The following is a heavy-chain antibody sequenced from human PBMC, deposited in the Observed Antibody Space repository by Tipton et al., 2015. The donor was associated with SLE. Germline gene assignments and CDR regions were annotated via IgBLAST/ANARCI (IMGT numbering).Heavy chain of an antibody. D-gene: IGHD3-3*01. Sequence: TLSLTCAVYVGSFSSYYWSWIRQPPGKGLEWIGYIYYSGSTNYNPSLQSRVTISVDTSKNQFSLKLSSVTAADTAVYYCARVYDFWSGRRWFDPWGQGTLVTVSS. CDR1: VGSFSSYY. CDR3: ARVYDFWSGRRWFDP. J-gene: IGHJ5*02. V-gene: IGHV4-59*01. CDR2: IYYSGST.